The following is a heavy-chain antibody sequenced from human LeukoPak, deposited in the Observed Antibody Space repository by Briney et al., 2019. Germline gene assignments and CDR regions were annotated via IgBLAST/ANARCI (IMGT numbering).Heavy chain of an antibody. D-gene: IGHD6-13*01. J-gene: IGHJ2*01. CDR2: IYHSGST. V-gene: IGHV4-30-2*01. CDR3: ARDLNSNFDL. Sequence: SETLSLTCTVSGGSISGGGYYWSWIRQPPGKGLEWIGYIYHSGSTYYNPSLKSRVTIPVDRSKNQFSLKLSSVTAADTAVYYCARDLNSNFDLWGRGTLVTVSS. CDR1: GGSISGGGYY.